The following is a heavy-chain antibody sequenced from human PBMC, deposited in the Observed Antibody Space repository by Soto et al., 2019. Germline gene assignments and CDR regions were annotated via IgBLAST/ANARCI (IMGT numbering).Heavy chain of an antibody. CDR2: ISPYSGNT. Sequence: QAQLAQSGPELKNPGASVKVSCKASGYTFTDYAISWVRQAPGQGFQWVGWISPYSGNTTSAENFFDRVTMTTDTSTKTAYLELRSLISDDIAVYYCARDHGLAWAVRPANYFYAMDVWGQGTTVTVSS. CDR1: GYTFTDYA. CDR3: ARDHGLAWAVRPANYFYAMDV. D-gene: IGHD6-6*01. J-gene: IGHJ6*02. V-gene: IGHV1-18*03.